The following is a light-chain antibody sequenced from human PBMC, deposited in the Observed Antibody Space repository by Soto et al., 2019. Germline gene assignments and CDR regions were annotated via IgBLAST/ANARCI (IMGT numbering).Light chain of an antibody. Sequence: ETVMTQSPCTLSVSPWERSKLSCRASQSVSSYLAWYQQKPGQTPRLLIHGASNRATGIPDRFSGSASGTDFTLTISRLEPEDFAVYYCQQYASSRRTFGQGTKVDI. CDR3: QQYASSRRT. V-gene: IGKV3-20*01. CDR2: GAS. CDR1: QSVSSY. J-gene: IGKJ1*01.